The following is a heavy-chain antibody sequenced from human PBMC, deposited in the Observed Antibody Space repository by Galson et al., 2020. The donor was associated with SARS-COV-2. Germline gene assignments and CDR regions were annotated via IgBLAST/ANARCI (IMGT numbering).Heavy chain of an antibody. V-gene: IGHV4-59*01. D-gene: IGHD6-13*01. Sequence: ETSETLSLTCSVSGGSFSSFYWSWVRQPPGKRLEWIGYIYYNGYTNYNPSLKSRVTMSVDTSENQFSLRLSSLTAADTAVYFCARIPLIGSSWHFDVWGRGTLVTVSS. CDR3: ARIPLIGSSWHFDV. J-gene: IGHJ2*01. CDR1: GGSFSSFY. CDR2: IYYNGYT.